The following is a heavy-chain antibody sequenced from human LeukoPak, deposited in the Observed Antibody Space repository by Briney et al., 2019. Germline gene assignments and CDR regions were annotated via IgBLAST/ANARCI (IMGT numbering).Heavy chain of an antibody. D-gene: IGHD3-10*01. CDR3: ARGARVRGVNNWYFDL. CDR2: IYSGATT. Sequence: PGGSLRLSCAASEFTVSNNYMSWIRQAPGKGLEWVSFIYSGATTYYADSVKGRFTISRDNSKNMLYLQVNSLRAEDTAVYYCARGARVRGVNNWYFDLWGRGILVTVSS. V-gene: IGHV3-53*01. J-gene: IGHJ2*01. CDR1: EFTVSNNY.